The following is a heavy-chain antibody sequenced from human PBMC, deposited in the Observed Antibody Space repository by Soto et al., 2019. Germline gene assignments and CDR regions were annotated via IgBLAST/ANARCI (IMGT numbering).Heavy chain of an antibody. V-gene: IGHV1-2*02. CDR3: ARGWSMVRGVLDY. Sequence: QVQLVQSGAEVKKPGASVKVSCKASGYTFTGYYMHWVRQAPGQGLEWMGWINPNSGGTNYAQKFQGRVTMTRDTSSSTAYMELSRLRSDDTAGDYCARGWSMVRGVLDYWGQGTLVTVSS. D-gene: IGHD3-10*01. J-gene: IGHJ4*02. CDR1: GYTFTGYY. CDR2: INPNSGGT.